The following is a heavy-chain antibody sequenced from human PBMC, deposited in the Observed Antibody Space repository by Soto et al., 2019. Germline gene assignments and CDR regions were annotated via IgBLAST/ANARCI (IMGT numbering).Heavy chain of an antibody. Sequence: SETLSLTCTVSGGSISSGDYYWGWIRHHPGKGLEWIGYISYSGTTYYNPSLKSRVSISVDMSQNQFSLKLRSVTAADTAVYYCARVWISKSGYDLGFDYWGQGTLVTVSS. J-gene: IGHJ4*02. CDR1: GGSISSGDYY. D-gene: IGHD5-12*01. CDR3: ARVWISKSGYDLGFDY. V-gene: IGHV4-31*03. CDR2: ISYSGTT.